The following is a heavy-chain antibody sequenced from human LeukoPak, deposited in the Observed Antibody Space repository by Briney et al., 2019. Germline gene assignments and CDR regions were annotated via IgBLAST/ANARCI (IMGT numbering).Heavy chain of an antibody. D-gene: IGHD3-10*01. CDR2: INQDESEK. CDR3: AREGYYGSGLYYYYYMDV. CDR1: GGSISTSSFY. Sequence: PSETLSLTCTVSGGSISTSSFYWGWIRQPPGKGLEWVATINQDESEKYYLDSVKGRFTISRDNAKNSLYLQMNSLRAEDTAVYYCAREGYYGSGLYYYYYMDVWGKGTTVTVSS. J-gene: IGHJ6*03. V-gene: IGHV3-7*01.